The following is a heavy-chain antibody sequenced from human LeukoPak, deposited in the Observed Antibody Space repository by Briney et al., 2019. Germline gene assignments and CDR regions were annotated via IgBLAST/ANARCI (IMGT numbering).Heavy chain of an antibody. CDR1: GFTFSSYA. Sequence: GGSLRLSCAASGFTFSSYAMSWVRQAPGKGLEWVTGINGSGGTTYYADSVKGRFTISRDNSKNTLYLQMSSLPAEDTAVYYCAKGGTYYYASGTLYWGQGTLVTVSS. CDR2: INGSGGTT. D-gene: IGHD3-10*01. CDR3: AKGGTYYYASGTLY. V-gene: IGHV3-23*01. J-gene: IGHJ4*02.